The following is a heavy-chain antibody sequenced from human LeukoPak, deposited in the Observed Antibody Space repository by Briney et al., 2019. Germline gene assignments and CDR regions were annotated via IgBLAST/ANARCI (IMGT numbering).Heavy chain of an antibody. Sequence: SETLSLTCTVSGGSISSSSYYWGWIRQPPGKGLEWIGEINHSGSTNYNPSLKSRVTISVDTSKNQFSLKLSSVTAADTAVYYCARVVGGYYAPGYMDVWGKGTTVTVSS. J-gene: IGHJ6*03. CDR1: GGSISSSSYY. V-gene: IGHV4-39*07. CDR2: INHSGST. D-gene: IGHD2-2*01. CDR3: ARVVGGYYAPGYMDV.